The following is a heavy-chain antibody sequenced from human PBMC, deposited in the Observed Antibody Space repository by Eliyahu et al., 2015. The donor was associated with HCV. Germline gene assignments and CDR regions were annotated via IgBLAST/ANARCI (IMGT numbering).Heavy chain of an antibody. D-gene: IGHD3-10*01. CDR3: AKAIDPYYYGSGSYYDAPLFDY. V-gene: IGHV3-23*01. J-gene: IGHJ4*02. Sequence: EVQLLESGGGLVQPGGSLRLSCAASGFTFSXXAXXWVRQAPGKGLXWVSAISGSGGSTYYADSXKGRFTISRDNSKNTLYLQMNSLRAEDTAVYYCAKAIDPYYYGSGSYYDAPLFDYWGQGTLVTVSS. CDR1: GFTFSXXA. CDR2: ISGSGGST.